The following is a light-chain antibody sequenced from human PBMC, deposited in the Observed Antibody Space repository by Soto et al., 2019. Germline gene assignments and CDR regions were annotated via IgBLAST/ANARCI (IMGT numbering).Light chain of an antibody. CDR2: GAS. Sequence: EIVMTKSPATLSVSPGERATLSCRASQSVDNRLAWYQHTPGQAPRLLIYGASTRATGVPDRFSGSGSGTDFTLSISRLEPDDFAVYYCQQYGSSPFTFGQGTRLDIK. CDR1: QSVDNR. CDR3: QQYGSSPFT. V-gene: IGKV3-20*01. J-gene: IGKJ5*01.